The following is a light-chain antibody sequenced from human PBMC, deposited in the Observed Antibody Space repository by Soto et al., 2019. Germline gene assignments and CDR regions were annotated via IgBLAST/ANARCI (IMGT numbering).Light chain of an antibody. V-gene: IGKV3-20*01. CDR2: GAS. Sequence: DIVLTQSPDTLSLSPGERGTHSCRASQSIGDNDLAWYQQKPGQAPRILIYGASSRATGIPDRFSGSGSGTDFTLTISRLEPEDFAVYYCQHYGSSPHFGGGTKVDIK. CDR3: QHYGSSPH. J-gene: IGKJ4*01. CDR1: QSIGDND.